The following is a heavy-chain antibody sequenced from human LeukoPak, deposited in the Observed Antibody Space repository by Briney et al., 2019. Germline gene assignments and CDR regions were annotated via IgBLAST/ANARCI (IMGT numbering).Heavy chain of an antibody. CDR2: IYYSGST. Sequence: SETLSLTCTVSGGSISSYYWSWIRQPPGKGLEWIGYIYYSGSTNYNPSLKSRVTISVDTSKNQFSLQLSSVTAADTAVYYCARGWVQKIPYYYYYMDVWGKGTTVTVSS. V-gene: IGHV4-59*01. D-gene: IGHD5-24*01. CDR3: ARGWVQKIPYYYYYMDV. CDR1: GGSISSYY. J-gene: IGHJ6*03.